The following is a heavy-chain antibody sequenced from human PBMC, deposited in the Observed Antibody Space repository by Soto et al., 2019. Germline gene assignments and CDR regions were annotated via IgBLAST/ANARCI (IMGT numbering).Heavy chain of an antibody. V-gene: IGHV6-1*01. Sequence: QTLSLTCVISGDSVSNNSAACNWIRQSPSRGLEWLGRTYYRSKWYNDYAVSVKSRITINPDTSKNQFSLQLNSVTPEDTAAYYCARDPPGTHAFDIWGQGTMVTVSS. CDR1: GDSVSNNSAA. CDR3: ARDPPGTHAFDI. J-gene: IGHJ3*02. CDR2: TYYRSKWYN.